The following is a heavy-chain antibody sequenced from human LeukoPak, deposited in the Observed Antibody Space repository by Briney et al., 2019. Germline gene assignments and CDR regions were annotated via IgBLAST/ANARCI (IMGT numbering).Heavy chain of an antibody. V-gene: IGHV1-2*02. J-gene: IGHJ4*02. D-gene: IGHD1-26*01. CDR3: ARDIVGATGLDTLSDY. Sequence: ASVKVSCKASGYTFTGYYMHWVRQAPGQGLEWMGWINPNSGGTNYAQKFQGRVTMTRDTSISTAYMELSRLRSDDTAVYYCARDIVGATGLDTLSDYWGQGTLVTVSS. CDR2: INPNSGGT. CDR1: GYTFTGYY.